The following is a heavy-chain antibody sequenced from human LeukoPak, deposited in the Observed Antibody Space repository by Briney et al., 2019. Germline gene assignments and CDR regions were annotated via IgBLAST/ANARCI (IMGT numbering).Heavy chain of an antibody. CDR2: ISGSGGST. CDR3: AKGGHLRIYYYYGMDV. J-gene: IGHJ6*02. Sequence: GGSLRLSCAASGFTVNSNYMSWVRQAPGKGLEWVSAISGSGGSTYYADSVKGRFTISRDNSKNTLYLQMNSLRAEDTAVYYCAKGGHLRIYYYYGMDVWGQGTTVTVSS. V-gene: IGHV3-23*01. CDR1: GFTVNSNY.